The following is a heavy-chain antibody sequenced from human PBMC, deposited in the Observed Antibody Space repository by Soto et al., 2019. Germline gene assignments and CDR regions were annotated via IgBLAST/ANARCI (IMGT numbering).Heavy chain of an antibody. CDR1: GFTFSSYA. V-gene: IGHV3-23*01. J-gene: IGHJ6*03. CDR2: ISGSGGST. Sequence: GGSLRLSCAASGFTFSSYAMSWVRQAPGKGLEWVSAISGSGGSTYYADSVKGRFTTSTDSSKNTLYLQMNSLRAEATAVYYCGIIARAGVGISARPGYMDVWGKGTTVTVSS. CDR3: GIIARAGVGISARPGYMDV. D-gene: IGHD6-6*01.